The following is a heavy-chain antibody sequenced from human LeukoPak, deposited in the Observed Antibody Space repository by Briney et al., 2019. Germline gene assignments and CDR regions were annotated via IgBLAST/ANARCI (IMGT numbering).Heavy chain of an antibody. D-gene: IGHD6-13*01. CDR3: ARDSYSSSRNDY. CDR2: ISNSDGNT. V-gene: IGHV3-23*01. Sequence: PGGSLRLSCAASGFTFSSYAMSWVRQAPGKGLEWVSTISNSDGNTYYADSVKGRFIISRDNDKNSVFLQMNSLRAEDTAVYYCARDSYSSSRNDYWGQGTLVTVSS. J-gene: IGHJ4*02. CDR1: GFTFSSYA.